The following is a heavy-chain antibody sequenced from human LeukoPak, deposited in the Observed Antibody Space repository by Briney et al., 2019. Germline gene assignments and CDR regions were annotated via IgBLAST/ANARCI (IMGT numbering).Heavy chain of an antibody. J-gene: IGHJ4*02. CDR1: GGSLTDYF. CDR3: ALSTTRVTTRTLDY. CDR2: INRSGTT. Sequence: SETLSLTCVVYGGSLTDYFWSWIRQSPGKGLEWIGEINRSGTTKYNPSLESRVTISLDTSKRQSSLKLSSATAADTTVYYCALSTTRVTTRTLDYWGQGTLVTVSS. V-gene: IGHV4-34*01. D-gene: IGHD4-17*01.